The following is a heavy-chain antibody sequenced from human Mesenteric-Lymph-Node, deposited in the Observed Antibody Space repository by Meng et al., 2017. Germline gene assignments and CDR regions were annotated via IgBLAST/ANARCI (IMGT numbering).Heavy chain of an antibody. D-gene: IGHD6-13*01. V-gene: IGHV6-1*01. J-gene: IGHJ4*02. CDR3: ARWLSSNKLFDY. Sequence: VQVQQSGPGLVKPSQTLSLTCDISGDRVSSNNAAWNWIRQSPSRGLEWLGRTYYRSKWSIEYALSMKSRITINPDTSKNQFSLQLNSVTPEDTAVYYCARWLSSNKLFDYWGQGTLVTVSS. CDR1: GDRVSSNNAA. CDR2: TYYRSKWSI.